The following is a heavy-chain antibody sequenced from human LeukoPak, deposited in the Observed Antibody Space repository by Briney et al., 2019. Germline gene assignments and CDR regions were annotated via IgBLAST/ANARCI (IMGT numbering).Heavy chain of an antibody. CDR2: ISGGNGYT. V-gene: IGHV1-3*01. Sequence: ASVKVSCKTSGYTFTRYAMHWVRQAPGQRLEWMGWISGGNGYTENSQKVQGRVIITRDTSASTVYMELNSLRSEDTAVYYCARSTSCTYWGQGTLVTVSS. J-gene: IGHJ4*02. CDR3: ARSTSCTY. CDR1: GYTFTRYA. D-gene: IGHD2-2*01.